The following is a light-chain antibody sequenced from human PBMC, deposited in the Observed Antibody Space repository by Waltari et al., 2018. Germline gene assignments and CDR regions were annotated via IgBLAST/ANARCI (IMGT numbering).Light chain of an antibody. Sequence: SYVLTQPPSASVAPGKTARITCGGNNVGSKSVHWYQQKPGHAPLLVVYDDSARPSGIPARFSASNSGNTATLTISRVENGDEADYYCQVWDTTSDRVVFGGGTKLTVL. CDR3: QVWDTTSDRVV. J-gene: IGLJ2*01. V-gene: IGLV3-21*03. CDR1: NVGSKS. CDR2: DDS.